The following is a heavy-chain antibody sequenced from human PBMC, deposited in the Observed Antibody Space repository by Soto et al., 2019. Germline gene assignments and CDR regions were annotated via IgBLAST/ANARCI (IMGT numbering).Heavy chain of an antibody. V-gene: IGHV1-69*12. CDR1: GGTFRTYA. J-gene: IGHJ6*02. CDR2: IIPIFGKV. D-gene: IGHD6-19*01. Sequence: QVQLLQSGAEVKKPGSSVRVSCEASGGTFRTYAISWVRQAPGQGLEWMGEIIPIFGKVNYAQKFQGRVTITADXPSTAVXXDLRSLTSEDTAVYYCAKGAVAGTPTSYYYYGMDVWGQGTTVTVS. CDR3: AKGAVAGTPTSYYYYGMDV.